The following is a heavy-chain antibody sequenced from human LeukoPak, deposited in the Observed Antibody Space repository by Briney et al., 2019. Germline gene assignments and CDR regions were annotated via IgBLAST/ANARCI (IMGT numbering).Heavy chain of an antibody. Sequence: PSETLSLTCAVYGGSFSGYYWSWIRQPPGKGLEWIGEINHSGSTNYNPSLKSRVTISVDTSKNQFSLKLSSVTAADTAVYYCARGNPPDYDYVWGSLYYFDYWGQGTLVTVSS. CDR1: GGSFSGYY. J-gene: IGHJ4*02. CDR3: ARGNPPDYDYVWGSLYYFDY. V-gene: IGHV4-34*01. D-gene: IGHD3-16*01. CDR2: INHSGST.